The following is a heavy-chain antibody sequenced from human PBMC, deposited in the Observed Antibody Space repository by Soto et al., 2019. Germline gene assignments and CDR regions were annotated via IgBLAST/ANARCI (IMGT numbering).Heavy chain of an antibody. Sequence: GGSLRLSCAASGVTLSKSGIHWVRQAPGKGLQWVAVISSNGSHLFYADSVRGRFTVSRDNGNNTIYLQMNGLKSEDTGVYYCVRDPYLPTAGRLASLHYWGPGTLVTVSS. CDR2: ISSNGSHL. CDR3: VRDPYLPTAGRLASLHY. CDR1: GVTLSKSG. V-gene: IGHV3-30*03. J-gene: IGHJ4*02. D-gene: IGHD1-1*01.